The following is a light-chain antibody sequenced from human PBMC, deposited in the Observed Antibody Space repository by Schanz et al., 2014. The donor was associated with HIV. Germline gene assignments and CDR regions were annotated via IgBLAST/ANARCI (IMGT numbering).Light chain of an antibody. CDR3: CSYAGSYSLV. CDR1: SSNIGSNY. V-gene: IGLV1-47*01. J-gene: IGLJ2*01. Sequence: QSVLTQPPSASGTPGQRVTISCSGSSSNIGSNYVYWYQQLPGTAPKLLIYRNNQRPSGVPDRFSGSKSGTSASLAISGLRSEDEAEYYCCSYAGSYSLVFGGGTKLTVL. CDR2: RNN.